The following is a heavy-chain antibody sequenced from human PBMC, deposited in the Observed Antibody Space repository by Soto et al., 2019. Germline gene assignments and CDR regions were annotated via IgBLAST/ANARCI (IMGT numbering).Heavy chain of an antibody. D-gene: IGHD3-10*01. CDR3: ESSESYDQSDY. CDR2: IFYSGTT. Sequence: AETLSLTCAVSGGSISGSSYYWGRNRQAPGQGLEWIGNIFYSGTTYYNPTLKSRVTISVDTSKIQFSRKLRSVTAADTAVYYCESSESYDQSDYWGQGTLVTVSS. CDR1: GGSISGSSYY. V-gene: IGHV4-39*01. J-gene: IGHJ4*02.